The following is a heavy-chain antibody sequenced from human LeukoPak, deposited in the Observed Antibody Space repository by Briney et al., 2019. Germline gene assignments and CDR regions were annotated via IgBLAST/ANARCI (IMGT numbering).Heavy chain of an antibody. CDR1: GGSISSYY. J-gene: IGHJ3*02. CDR2: IYYSGST. CDR3: ARDLPLSSIFGLAFDI. V-gene: IGHV4-59*12. Sequence: SETLSLTCTVSGGSISSYYWSWIRQPPGKGLEWIGYIYYSGSTNYNPSLKSRVTISVDTSKNQFSLKLSSVTAADTAVYYCARDLPLSSIFGLAFDIWGQGTMVTVSS. D-gene: IGHD3-3*01.